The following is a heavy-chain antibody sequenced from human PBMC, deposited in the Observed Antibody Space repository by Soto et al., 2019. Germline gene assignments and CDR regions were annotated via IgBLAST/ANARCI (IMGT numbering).Heavy chain of an antibody. CDR2: IYYSGST. J-gene: IGHJ4*02. CDR1: GGSISSSSYY. CDR3: ARHMRYCSGTSCYSFDY. D-gene: IGHD2-2*01. Sequence: QLQLQESGPGLVKPSETLSLTCTVSGGSISSSSYYWGWIRQPPGRGLEWLGSIYYSGSTYYNPSLKSRVTISGDTSKNQFSLKRSSVTAEDTAVYYCARHMRYCSGTSCYSFDYWGQGPLVTVSS. V-gene: IGHV4-39*01.